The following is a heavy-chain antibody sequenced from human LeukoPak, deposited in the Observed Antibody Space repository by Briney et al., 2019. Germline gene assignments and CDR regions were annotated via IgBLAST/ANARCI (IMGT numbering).Heavy chain of an antibody. CDR1: GFTFSNYG. Sequence: GRSLRLSCAASGFTFSNYGMTWVRQAPEKGLEWVSVISYGSGDSTYYTDSVKGRFTISRDNSKNTVYLQMNSLRVEDTAVYYCAPRGIAAYWGQGTLVTVSS. CDR3: APRGIAAY. J-gene: IGHJ4*02. D-gene: IGHD6-25*01. V-gene: IGHV3-23*01. CDR2: ISYGSGDST.